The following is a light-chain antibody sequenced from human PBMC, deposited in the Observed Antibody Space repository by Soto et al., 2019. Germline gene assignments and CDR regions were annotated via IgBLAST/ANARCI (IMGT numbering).Light chain of an antibody. Sequence: EIVLTQSPGTLSLSPGERATLFCRASQTISNNFLAWYQHKPGQAPRLLIYGASHRAAGIPDRFSGSGSGTDFTLTISRLESEDFVVFYCQQYGSSPHTFGQGTKLEI. CDR2: GAS. CDR1: QTISNNF. V-gene: IGKV3-20*01. CDR3: QQYGSSPHT. J-gene: IGKJ2*01.